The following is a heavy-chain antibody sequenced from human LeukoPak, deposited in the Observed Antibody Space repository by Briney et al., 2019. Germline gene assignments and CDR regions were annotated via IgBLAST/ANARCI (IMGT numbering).Heavy chain of an antibody. V-gene: IGHV3-21*06. CDR3: ARDQSTIFGVVSMGY. CDR1: GFTFSGYS. D-gene: IGHD3-3*01. CDR2: ISSSSRYI. Sequence: GGSLRLSCAASGFTFSGYSMNWVRQAPGKGLEWVSSISSSSRYIYYADSMKGRFTVSRDNAKNSLYLQMNRLRAEDTAVYYCARDQSTIFGVVSMGYWGQGTLVTVSS. J-gene: IGHJ4*02.